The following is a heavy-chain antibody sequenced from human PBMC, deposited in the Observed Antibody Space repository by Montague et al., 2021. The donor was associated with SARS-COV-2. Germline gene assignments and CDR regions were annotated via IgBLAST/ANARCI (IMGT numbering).Heavy chain of an antibody. CDR3: AGRGVRYSSSWYSYWFDP. J-gene: IGHJ5*02. CDR1: GGSISSSSYY. Sequence: SETLSLTCTVSGGSISSSSYYWGWIRQPPGKGLEWIVSIYYSGSTYYNPSLQSRVTISVDTSKNQFSLKLSSVTAADTAVYYCAGRGVRYSSSWYSYWFDPWGQGTLVTVSS. D-gene: IGHD6-13*01. CDR2: IYYSGST. V-gene: IGHV4-39*01.